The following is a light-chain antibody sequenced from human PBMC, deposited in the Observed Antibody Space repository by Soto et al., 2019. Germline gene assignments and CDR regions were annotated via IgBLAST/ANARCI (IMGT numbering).Light chain of an antibody. V-gene: IGLV2-14*01. CDR3: SSFASITREV. J-gene: IGLJ2*01. CDR2: EVS. CDR1: RSDVGGDSY. Sequence: QSVLTQPASVSGSPGQSITISCTGTRSDVGGDSYVSWYQQHPCKTPKLMIYEVSNRPSGVSHRFSGSKYGNTASLTISGLHTEDEADYYCSSFASITREVFGGGTKLTVL.